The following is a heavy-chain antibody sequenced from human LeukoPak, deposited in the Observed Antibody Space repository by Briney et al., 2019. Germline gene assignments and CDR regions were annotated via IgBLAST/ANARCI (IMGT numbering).Heavy chain of an antibody. CDR2: IYSDGSST. D-gene: IGHD6-19*01. V-gene: IGHV3-74*01. J-gene: IGHJ4*02. CDR3: AVTVADTPH. CDR1: GLTFSNYW. Sequence: GGSLRLSCAASGLTFSNYWMHWVRQAPGKGLVWVPRIYSDGSSTSYADSVKGRFTISRDNAKNTLYLQMNSLRADDTAVYYCAVTVADTPHWGQGTLVTVSS.